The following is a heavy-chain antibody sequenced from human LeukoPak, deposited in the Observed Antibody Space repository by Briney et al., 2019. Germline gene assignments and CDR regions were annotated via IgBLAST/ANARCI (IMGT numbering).Heavy chain of an antibody. CDR1: GGSISSYY. V-gene: IGHV4-59*01. D-gene: IGHD3-22*01. CDR2: IYYSGST. Sequence: PSETLSLTCTVSGGSISSYYWSWIRQPPGKGLEWVGYIYYSGSTNYNPSLKSRVTISGDTSKNQFYLKLSSVTAADTAVYYCARVSRYDSSGYYPNWFGPWGQGTLVTVSS. J-gene: IGHJ5*02. CDR3: ARVSRYDSSGYYPNWFGP.